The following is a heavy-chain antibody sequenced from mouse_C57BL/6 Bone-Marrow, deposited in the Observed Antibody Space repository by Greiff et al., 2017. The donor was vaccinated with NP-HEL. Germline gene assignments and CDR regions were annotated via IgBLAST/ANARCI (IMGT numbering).Heavy chain of an antibody. D-gene: IGHD2-3*01. CDR1: GYTFTSYG. Sequence: QVQLQQSGAELARPGASVKLSCKASGYTFTSYGISWVKQRTGPGLEWIGEIYPRSGNTYYNEKFKGKATLTADKSSSTAYMELRSLTSEDSAVYFCARGRWLLPFDYWGQGTTLTVSS. CDR2: IYPRSGNT. J-gene: IGHJ2*01. CDR3: ARGRWLLPFDY. V-gene: IGHV1-81*01.